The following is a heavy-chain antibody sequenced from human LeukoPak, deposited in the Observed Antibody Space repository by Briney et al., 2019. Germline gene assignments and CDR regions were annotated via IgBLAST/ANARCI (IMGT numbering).Heavy chain of an antibody. CDR3: ARARSSYGYGDAFDI. Sequence: GGSLRLSCAASGFTFSNAWMSWVRQAPGKGLEWVAVISYDGSSKYYADSVKGRFTISRDNSKNTLYLQMNSLRAEDTAVYYCARARSSYGYGDAFDIWGQGTMVTVSS. J-gene: IGHJ3*02. V-gene: IGHV3-30*03. D-gene: IGHD5-18*01. CDR1: GFTFSNAW. CDR2: ISYDGSSK.